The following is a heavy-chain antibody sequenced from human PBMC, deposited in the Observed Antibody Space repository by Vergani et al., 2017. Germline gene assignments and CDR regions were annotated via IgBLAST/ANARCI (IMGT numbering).Heavy chain of an antibody. Sequence: QVQLQESGPGLVKPSETLSLTCTVSGGSISSYYWSWIRQPPGKGLEWIGDIYYSGSTNYNPSLKSRVTISVDTSKNQFSLKLSSVTAADTAVYYCARAIAARRGRYYYGMDVWGQGTTVTVSS. CDR2: IYYSGST. CDR1: GGSISSYY. CDR3: ARAIAARRGRYYYGMDV. J-gene: IGHJ6*02. V-gene: IGHV4-59*01. D-gene: IGHD6-13*01.